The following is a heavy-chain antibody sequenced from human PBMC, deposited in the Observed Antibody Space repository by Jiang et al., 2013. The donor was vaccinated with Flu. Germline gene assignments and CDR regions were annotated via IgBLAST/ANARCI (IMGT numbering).Heavy chain of an antibody. V-gene: IGHV1-24*01. CDR1: GYTLTELS. D-gene: IGHD6-19*01. J-gene: IGHJ4*02. Sequence: GAEVKKPGASVKVSCKVSGYTLTELSVHWVRQAPGKGLEWVGGFDPEDGETIYAQKFQGRVTMTGDTSTDTAYMELSSLRSDDTAVYYCVTTGPAVAGDYWGQGTLVTVSS. CDR2: FDPEDGET. CDR3: VTTGPAVAGDY.